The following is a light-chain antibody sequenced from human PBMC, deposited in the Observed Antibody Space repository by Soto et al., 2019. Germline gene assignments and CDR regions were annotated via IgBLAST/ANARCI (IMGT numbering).Light chain of an antibody. V-gene: IGLV2-14*01. CDR2: EVT. CDR3: SSYTSSSTRV. Sequence: QSALTQPASVSGSPGQSITISCTGTSSDVGGYNSVPWYQQHPGKAPKLVIYEVTNRPSGISNRFSGSKSGNTASLTISGLQAEDEADYYCSSYTSSSTRVFGTGTKVTVL. J-gene: IGLJ1*01. CDR1: SSDVGGYNS.